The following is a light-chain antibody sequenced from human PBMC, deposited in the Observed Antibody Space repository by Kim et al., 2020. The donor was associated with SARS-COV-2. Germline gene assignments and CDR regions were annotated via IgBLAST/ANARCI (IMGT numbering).Light chain of an antibody. Sequence: SSELTQDPAVSVALGQTVRITCQGDSPRSYYASWYQQKPGQAPVLVIYGKNNRPSGIPDRFSGSSSGNTASLTITRAQAEDEADYYCNSRDSSGNHLEVF. CDR1: SPRSYY. J-gene: IGLJ2*01. CDR2: GKN. V-gene: IGLV3-19*01. CDR3: NSRDSSGNHLEV.